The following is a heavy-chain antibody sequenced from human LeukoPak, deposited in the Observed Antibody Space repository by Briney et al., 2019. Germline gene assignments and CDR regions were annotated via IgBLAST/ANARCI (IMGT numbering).Heavy chain of an antibody. Sequence: GGSLRLSCAASGFTFSSYGMHWVRQAPGKGLEWVAVMWYDGSNKYYADSVKGRFTISRDNSKNTLYLQMNSLRAEDTAVYYCSVKAAAGDWGQGTLVTVSP. V-gene: IGHV3-33*01. CDR3: SVKAAAGD. D-gene: IGHD6-13*01. CDR2: MWYDGSNK. J-gene: IGHJ4*02. CDR1: GFTFSSYG.